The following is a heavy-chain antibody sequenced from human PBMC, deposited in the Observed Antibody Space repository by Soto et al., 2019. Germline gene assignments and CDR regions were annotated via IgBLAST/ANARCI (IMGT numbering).Heavy chain of an antibody. V-gene: IGHV4-39*01. Sequence: QLQLQESGPGLVKPSETLSLSCTVSGDSISSSAYYWGWIRQPPGKGLEWIGSIYYSGTTDYNPSLKSRVTISVDTSKNQFSLRLSSVTPADTAVYYCARLRLAYSGTYYFDYWGQGTLVTVSS. D-gene: IGHD1-26*01. J-gene: IGHJ4*02. CDR1: GDSISSSAYY. CDR3: ARLRLAYSGTYYFDY. CDR2: IYYSGTT.